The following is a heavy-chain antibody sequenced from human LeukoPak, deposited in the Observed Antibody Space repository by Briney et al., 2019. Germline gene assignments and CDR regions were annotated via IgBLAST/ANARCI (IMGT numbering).Heavy chain of an antibody. D-gene: IGHD3-16*02. CDR2: IYYSGST. Sequence: SEALSLTCTVSGGSVSSGSYYWSWIRQPPGKGLEWIGYIYYSGSTNYNPSLKSRVTISVATSKNQFSLKLSSVTAADTAVYYCASYDYVWGSYRQEAFDIWGQGTMVTVSS. CDR1: GGSVSSGSYY. CDR3: ASYDYVWGSYRQEAFDI. J-gene: IGHJ3*02. V-gene: IGHV4-61*01.